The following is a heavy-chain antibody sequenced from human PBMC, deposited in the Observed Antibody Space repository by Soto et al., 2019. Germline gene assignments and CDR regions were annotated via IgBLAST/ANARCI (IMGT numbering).Heavy chain of an antibody. D-gene: IGHD3-3*01. CDR2: ISPSNGQT. V-gene: IGHV1-18*01. Sequence: ASVKVSCKASGYTFSNFGLSWVRQAPGQGLEWMGWISPSNGQTIYAQNFHGRVTMTTDTSTATAHMELRSLISDDTAVYYCARVIMIFGVANLGGYFNYWGQGTRVNVSS. CDR3: ARVIMIFGVANLGGYFNY. CDR1: GYTFSNFG. J-gene: IGHJ4*02.